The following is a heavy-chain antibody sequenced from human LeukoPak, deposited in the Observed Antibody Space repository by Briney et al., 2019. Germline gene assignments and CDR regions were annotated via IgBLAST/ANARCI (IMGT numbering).Heavy chain of an antibody. CDR3: ARVYYHAADSSGYYYLTLGYYYYYMDV. CDR2: IYHSGST. V-gene: IGHV4-38-2*02. CDR1: GYSISSGYY. J-gene: IGHJ6*03. Sequence: PSETLSLTCTVSGYSISSGYYWGWIRQPPGKGLEWIGSIYHSGSTYYNPSLKSRVTISVDTSKNQFSLKLSSVTAADTAVYYCARVYYHAADSSGYYYLTLGYYYYYMDVWGKGTTVTVSS. D-gene: IGHD3-22*01.